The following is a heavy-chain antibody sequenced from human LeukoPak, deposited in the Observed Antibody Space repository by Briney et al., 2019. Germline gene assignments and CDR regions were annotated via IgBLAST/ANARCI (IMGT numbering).Heavy chain of an antibody. CDR3: ARAVGYSGYGNVDY. CDR2: ISYNGGYI. Sequence: QSGGSLRLSCTASGFSFRTYNLHWVRQAPGKGLEWVAVISYNGGYIHYEDSVKGRFTISRDDSKNTLSLQMSGLRAEGTAVYYCARAVGYSGYGNVDYWGQGTLVTVSS. D-gene: IGHD5-12*01. CDR1: GFSFRTYN. J-gene: IGHJ4*02. V-gene: IGHV3-33*01.